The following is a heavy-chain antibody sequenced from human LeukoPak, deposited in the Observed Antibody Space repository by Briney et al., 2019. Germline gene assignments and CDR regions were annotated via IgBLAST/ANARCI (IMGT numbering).Heavy chain of an antibody. CDR3: ARVLWGFGELLFLDY. J-gene: IGHJ4*02. CDR2: ISYDGSNK. V-gene: IGHV3-30-3*01. Sequence: GGSLRLSCAASGFTFSSYAMSWVRQAPGKGLEWVAVISYDGSNKYYADSVKGRFTISRDNSKNTLYLQMNSLRAEDTAVYYCARVLWGFGELLFLDYWGQGTLVTVSS. CDR1: GFTFSSYA. D-gene: IGHD3-10*01.